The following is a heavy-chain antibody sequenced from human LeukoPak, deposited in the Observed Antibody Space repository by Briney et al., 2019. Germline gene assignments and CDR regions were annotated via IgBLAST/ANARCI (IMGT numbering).Heavy chain of an antibody. CDR1: GYTFTSYD. J-gene: IGHJ5*02. CDR3: ARVPYCSSTSCYLQFDP. V-gene: IGHV1-8*01. D-gene: IGHD2-2*01. Sequence: GASVKVSRKASGYTFTSYDINWVRQATGQGLEWMGWMNPNSGNSGYAQKFQGRVTMTRNTSISTAYMELSSLRSEDTAVYYCARVPYCSSTSCYLQFDPWGQGTLVTVSS. CDR2: MNPNSGNS.